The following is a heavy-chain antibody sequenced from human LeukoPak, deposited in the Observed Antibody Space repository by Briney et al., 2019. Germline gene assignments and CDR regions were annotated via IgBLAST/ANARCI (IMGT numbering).Heavy chain of an antibody. D-gene: IGHD5-24*01. CDR2: IKQDGSEK. J-gene: IGHJ2*01. Sequence: GGSLRLSCAASGFTFSSYWMSWVRQAPGKGLEWVANIKQDGSEKYYVDSVKGRFTISRDNAKNSLYLQMNSLRAEDTAVYYCARARDGRDWYFDLWGRGTLVTVSS. CDR3: ARARDGRDWYFDL. CDR1: GFTFSSYW. V-gene: IGHV3-7*01.